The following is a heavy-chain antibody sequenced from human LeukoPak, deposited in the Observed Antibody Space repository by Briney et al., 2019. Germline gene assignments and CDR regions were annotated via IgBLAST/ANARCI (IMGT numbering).Heavy chain of an antibody. CDR3: ARDLSGVTGYTYGRGIDY. CDR2: IKQDGSEK. CDR1: GFTFSSYW. D-gene: IGHD5-18*01. J-gene: IGHJ4*02. V-gene: IGHV3-7*01. Sequence: QPGGSLRLSCAASGFTFSSYWMSWVRQAPGKGLEWVANIKQDGSEKYYVDSVKGRFTISRDNAKNSLYLQMNSLRAEDTAVYYCARDLSGVTGYTYGRGIDYWGQGTLVTVSS.